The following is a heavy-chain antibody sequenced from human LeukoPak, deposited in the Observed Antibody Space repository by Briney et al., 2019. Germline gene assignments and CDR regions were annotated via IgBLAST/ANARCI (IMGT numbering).Heavy chain of an antibody. D-gene: IGHD3-16*02. J-gene: IGHJ3*02. CDR2: IYPGDSDT. CDR1: GYSFTSYW. V-gene: IGHV5-51*01. CDR3: ARRYDYVWGSYRYRAFDI. Sequence: GESLKISCKSSGYSFTSYWISWVRQMPGKGLEWMGIIYPGDSDTRYSPSFQGQVTISADKSISTAYLQWSSLKASDTAMYYCARRYDYVWGSYRYRAFDIWGQGTMVTVSS.